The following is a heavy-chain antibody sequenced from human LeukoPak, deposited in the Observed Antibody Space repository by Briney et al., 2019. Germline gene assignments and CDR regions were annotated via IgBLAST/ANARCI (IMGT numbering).Heavy chain of an antibody. D-gene: IGHD1-14*01. CDR2: INSDGSTT. Sequence: GGSLRLSCAASGFTFSSYWMHWVRQAPGKGLVWVSRINSDGSTTNYADSVKGRFTISRDNAKNTLYQQMNNLRAEDTAVYYCARDRNNRTPFEDWGQGTLVTVSS. J-gene: IGHJ4*02. V-gene: IGHV3-74*01. CDR3: ARDRNNRTPFED. CDR1: GFTFSSYW.